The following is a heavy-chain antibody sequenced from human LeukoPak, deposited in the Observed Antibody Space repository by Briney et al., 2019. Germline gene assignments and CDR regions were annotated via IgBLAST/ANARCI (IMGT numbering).Heavy chain of an antibody. V-gene: IGHV4-61*02. CDR3: VNPREMDV. CDR1: GGSISSGSHY. CDR2: IYTSGST. Sequence: PSETLSLTCTVSGGSISSGSHYWSWIRQPAGKGLEWIGRIYTSGSTNYNSSLKSRVTISVDTSKNQFSLKLSSVTAADTAVYYCVNPREMDVWGKGTTVTVSS. J-gene: IGHJ6*04.